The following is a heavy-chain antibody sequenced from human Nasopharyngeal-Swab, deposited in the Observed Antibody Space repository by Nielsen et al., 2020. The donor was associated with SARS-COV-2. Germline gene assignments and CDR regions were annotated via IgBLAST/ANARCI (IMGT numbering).Heavy chain of an antibody. CDR3: ARRSREYYYGSGSYYNGYYYGMDV. D-gene: IGHD3-10*01. V-gene: IGHV4-4*02. CDR1: GGSISSSNW. CDR2: IYHSGST. J-gene: IGHJ6*02. Sequence: GSLRLSCAVSGGSISSSNWWSWVRQPPGKGLEWIEEIYHSGSTNYNPSLKSRVTISVDKSKNQFSLKLSSVTAADTAVYYCARRSREYYYGSGSYYNGYYYGMDVWGQGTTVTVSS.